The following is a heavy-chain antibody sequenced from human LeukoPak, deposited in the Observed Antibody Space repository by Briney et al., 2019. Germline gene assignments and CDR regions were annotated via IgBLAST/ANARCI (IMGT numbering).Heavy chain of an antibody. Sequence: PGGSLRLSCAASGFTFSSYAMTWVRQAPGKGLEWVSAISGSGGSTYYADSVKGRFTISRDNSKNTLYLQMNSLRAEDTAVYYCAKESSYYDSSGYYLEYFQHWGQGTLATVSS. CDR2: ISGSGGST. J-gene: IGHJ1*01. V-gene: IGHV3-23*01. CDR3: AKESSYYDSSGYYLEYFQH. CDR1: GFTFSSYA. D-gene: IGHD3-22*01.